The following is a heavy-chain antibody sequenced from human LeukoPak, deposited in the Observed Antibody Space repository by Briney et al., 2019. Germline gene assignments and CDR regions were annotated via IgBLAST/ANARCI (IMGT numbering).Heavy chain of an antibody. CDR1: GFTFSSYG. CDR3: AKAYSSGWYYFDY. V-gene: IGHV3-30*18. D-gene: IGHD6-19*01. CDR2: ISYDGSNK. Sequence: GGSLRLSCAASGFTFSSYGMHWVRQAPGKGLEWVAVISYDGSNKYYADSVKGRFTISRDNSKNTLYPQMNSLRAEDTAVYYCAKAYSSGWYYFDYWGQGTLVTVSS. J-gene: IGHJ4*02.